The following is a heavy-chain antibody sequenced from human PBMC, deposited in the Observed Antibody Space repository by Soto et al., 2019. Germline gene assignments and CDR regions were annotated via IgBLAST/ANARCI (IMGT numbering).Heavy chain of an antibody. V-gene: IGHV3-30-3*01. CDR1: GFTFSSYA. CDR2: ISYDGSNK. D-gene: IGHD5-18*01. CDR3: ARWLRGYSYDYYYYYGMDV. Sequence: PGGSLRLSCAASGFTFSSYAMHWVRQAPGKGLEWVAVISYDGSNKYYADSVKGRFTISRDNSKNTLYLQMNSLRAEDTAVYYCARWLRGYSYDYYYYYGMDVWGQGTTVTVSS. J-gene: IGHJ6*02.